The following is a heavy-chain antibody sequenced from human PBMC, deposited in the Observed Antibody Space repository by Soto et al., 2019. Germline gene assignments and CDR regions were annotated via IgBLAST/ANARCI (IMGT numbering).Heavy chain of an antibody. CDR1: GGSISSSSYY. Sequence: TSETLSLTCTVSGGSISSSSYYWGWIRQPPGKGLEWIGSIYYSGSTYYNPSLKSRVTISVDTSKNQFSLKLSSVTAADTAVYYCARMIITMVRGVPFDYWGQGTLVTVSS. D-gene: IGHD3-10*01. J-gene: IGHJ4*02. CDR2: IYYSGST. V-gene: IGHV4-39*01. CDR3: ARMIITMVRGVPFDY.